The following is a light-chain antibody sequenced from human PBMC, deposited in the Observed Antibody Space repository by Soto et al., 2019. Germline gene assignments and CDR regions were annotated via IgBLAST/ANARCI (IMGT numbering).Light chain of an antibody. CDR1: QAVSRY. V-gene: IGKV1-9*01. CDR3: QQLNTYPVT. Sequence: IQLTQSPPSRPPFVGDTATIPGRPSQAVSRYLSWYQQKPGRAPILLISAASTLQSGVPARFSGSGSGTDFTLSITSLQPEDFATYYCQQLNTYPVTFGGGTKVEIK. J-gene: IGKJ4*01. CDR2: AAS.